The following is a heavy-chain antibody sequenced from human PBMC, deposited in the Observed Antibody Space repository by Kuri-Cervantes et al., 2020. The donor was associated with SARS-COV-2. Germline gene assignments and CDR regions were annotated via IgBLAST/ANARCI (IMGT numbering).Heavy chain of an antibody. CDR1: GFTFSSYR. CDR3: AMDSSIAARPDNPFDY. J-gene: IGHJ4*02. V-gene: IGHV3-48*01. D-gene: IGHD6-6*01. CDR2: ISSSSSTI. Sequence: GESLKISCAASGFTFSSYRMNWVRQAPGKGMEWVSYISSSSSTIYYADSVKGRFTISRDNAKNSLYLQMNSLRAEDTAVYYCAMDSSIAARPDNPFDYWGQGTLVTVSS.